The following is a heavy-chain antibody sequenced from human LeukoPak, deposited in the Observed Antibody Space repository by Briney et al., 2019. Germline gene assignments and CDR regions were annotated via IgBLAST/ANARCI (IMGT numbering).Heavy chain of an antibody. J-gene: IGHJ4*02. V-gene: IGHV4-34*01. D-gene: IGHD3-22*01. CDR3: ARVGYYYDSSGYYYAFDY. Sequence: KPSETLSLTCAVYGGSFSGYYWSWIRQPPGKGLEWIGEINHSGSTNYNPSLKSRVTISVDTSKNLFSLKPSSVTAADTAVYYCARVGYYYDSSGYYYAFDYWGQGTLVTVSS. CDR2: INHSGST. CDR1: GGSFSGYY.